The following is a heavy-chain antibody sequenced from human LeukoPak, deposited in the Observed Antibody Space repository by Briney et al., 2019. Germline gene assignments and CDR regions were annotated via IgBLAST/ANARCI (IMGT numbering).Heavy chain of an antibody. Sequence: PGGSLRLSCAASGFTFSIYEMNWVRQAPGKGLEWVSYISSRGTTIYYADSVKGRFTISRDNAKNSLYLQMNSLRAEDTAVYYCARGLGSGRHAFDIWGQGTMVTVSS. D-gene: IGHD3-10*01. J-gene: IGHJ3*02. CDR3: ARGLGSGRHAFDI. CDR2: ISSRGTTI. V-gene: IGHV3-48*03. CDR1: GFTFSIYE.